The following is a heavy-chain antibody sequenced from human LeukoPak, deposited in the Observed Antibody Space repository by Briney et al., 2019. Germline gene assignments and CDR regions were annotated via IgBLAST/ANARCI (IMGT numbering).Heavy chain of an antibody. CDR3: AKVPSPRSPPRDLDAFDI. Sequence: SGGSLRLSCAASGFTFSSYGMHWVRQAPGKGLEWVAFIRYDGSNKYYADSVKGRFTISRDNSKNTLYLQMNSLRAEDTAVYYCAKVPSPRSPPRDLDAFDIWGQGTMVTVSS. J-gene: IGHJ3*02. CDR2: IRYDGSNK. D-gene: IGHD1-14*01. V-gene: IGHV3-30*02. CDR1: GFTFSSYG.